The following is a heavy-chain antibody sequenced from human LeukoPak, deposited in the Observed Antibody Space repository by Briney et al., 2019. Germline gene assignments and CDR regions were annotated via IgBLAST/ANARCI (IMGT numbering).Heavy chain of an antibody. V-gene: IGHV3-23*01. J-gene: IGHJ5*02. CDR3: AKDALYCSSTSCYERYNWFDP. Sequence: GGSLRLSCAASGFTFSSYAMSWVRQAPGKGLEWVSAISGSGGSTYYADSVKGRFTISRDNSKNTLYLQMNSLRAEDTAVYYCAKDALYCSSTSCYERYNWFDPWGQGTLVTVSS. CDR2: ISGSGGST. CDR1: GFTFSSYA. D-gene: IGHD2-2*01.